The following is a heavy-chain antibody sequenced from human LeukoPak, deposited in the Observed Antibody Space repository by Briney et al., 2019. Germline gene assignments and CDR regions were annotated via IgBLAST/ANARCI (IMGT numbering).Heavy chain of an antibody. V-gene: IGHV3-7*01. CDR1: GFTFSSYW. CDR3: AKIMGIYCSSTSCPPGYYYMDV. J-gene: IGHJ6*03. Sequence: PGGSLRLSCAASGFTFSSYWMSWVRQAPGKGLEWVANIKQDGSEKYYVDSVKGRFTISRDNAKNSLYLQMNSLRAEDTAVYYCAKIMGIYCSSTSCPPGYYYMDVWGKGTTVTVSS. CDR2: IKQDGSEK. D-gene: IGHD2-2*01.